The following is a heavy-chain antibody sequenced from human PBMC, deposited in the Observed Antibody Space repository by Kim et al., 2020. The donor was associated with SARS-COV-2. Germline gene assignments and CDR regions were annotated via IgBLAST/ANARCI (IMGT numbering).Heavy chain of an antibody. CDR3: ARVRWFYSSVYLDF. CDR1: GFSFSDYY. J-gene: IGHJ4*02. D-gene: IGHD6-19*01. CDR2: ISGGSSYT. V-gene: IGHV3-11*06. Sequence: GGSLRLSCAASGFSFSDYYLSWIRQAPGKGLEWLSYISGGSSYTKYADSVRGRFTISRDYAKNSLYLQMNSLRAEDTAVYYCARVRWFYSSVYLDFWGQG.